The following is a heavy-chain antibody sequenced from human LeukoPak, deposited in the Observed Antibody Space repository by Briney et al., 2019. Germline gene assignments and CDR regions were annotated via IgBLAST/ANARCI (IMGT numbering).Heavy chain of an antibody. CDR1: GESFSYYS. CDR2: ISDSGNT. CDR3: TRVGRSLHWNPDY. D-gene: IGHD1-1*01. J-gene: IGHJ4*02. Sequence: KPSETLSLTCAVYGESFSYYSWIWIRQPPGKGLQWIGCISDSGNTNYNPSLRSRVTISVYTSQNQFSLRLSSVTAADTAVYYCTRVGRSLHWNPDYWGQGTLVTVSS. V-gene: IGHV4-59*01.